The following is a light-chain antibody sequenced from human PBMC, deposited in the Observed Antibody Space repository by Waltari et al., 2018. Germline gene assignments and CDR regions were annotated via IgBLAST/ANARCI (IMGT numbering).Light chain of an antibody. J-gene: IGKJ5*01. V-gene: IGKV3-20*01. CDR1: QSVSSSY. CDR3: QQYGSSLSIT. CDR2: DAS. Sequence: IVLTQSPGTLSLSPGERATLSCRASQSVSSSYLAWYQQKFGQAPRLLIYDASSRATGIPDRFSGSGSGTDVTLTISRLEPEDFAVYYCQQYGSSLSITFGQGTRLEIK.